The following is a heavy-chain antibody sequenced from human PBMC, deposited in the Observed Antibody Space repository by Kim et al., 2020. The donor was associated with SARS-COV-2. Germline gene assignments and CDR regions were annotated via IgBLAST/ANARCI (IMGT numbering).Heavy chain of an antibody. CDR3: AKDASFTCSGDNCYGDVDY. CDR2: IKSKTDGGTT. Sequence: GGSLRLSCAASGFTFSHAWMSWVRQAPGKGLAWVGRIKSKTDGGTTDYAAPVKGRFTISRDNSKNTLYLQMNSLRAEDTAIYYCAKDASFTCSGDNCYGDVDYWGQGILVTVSS. D-gene: IGHD2-15*01. V-gene: IGHV3-15*01. J-gene: IGHJ4*02. CDR1: GFTFSHAW.